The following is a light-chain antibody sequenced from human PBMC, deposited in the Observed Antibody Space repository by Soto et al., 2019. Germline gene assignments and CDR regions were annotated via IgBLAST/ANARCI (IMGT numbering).Light chain of an antibody. CDR3: KQFGPSPGFT. CDR2: RTS. V-gene: IGKV3-20*01. CDR1: QRVSSSY. Sequence: VLTQSPGILSLSPGERATLACWASQRVSSSYIAWYQQTPGQAPRLLIYRTSSRATGIPDRFSGSGSGTDFTLTIVRLEPEDFAVYYCKQFGPSPGFTFGPAATVDV. J-gene: IGKJ3*01.